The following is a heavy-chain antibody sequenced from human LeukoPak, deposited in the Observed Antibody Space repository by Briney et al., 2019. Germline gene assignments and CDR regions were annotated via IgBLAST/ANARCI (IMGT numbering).Heavy chain of an antibody. CDR2: IYYSGST. J-gene: IGHJ4*02. V-gene: IGHV4-59*01. CDR1: GGSISSYY. CDR3: ARARYYDSSGPHKYYFDY. D-gene: IGHD3-22*01. Sequence: PSETLSLTCTVSGGSISSYYWSWIRQPPGKGLEWIGYIYYSGSTNYNPSPKSRVTISVDTSKNQFSLKLSSVTAADTAVYYCARARYYDSSGPHKYYFDYWGQGTLVTVSS.